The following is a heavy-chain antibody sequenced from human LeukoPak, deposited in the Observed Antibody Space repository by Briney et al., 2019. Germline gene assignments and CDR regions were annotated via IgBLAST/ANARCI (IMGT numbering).Heavy chain of an antibody. Sequence: GGSLRLSCAASGFTFSSYSMNWVRQAPGKGLEWVSSISSSSSYIYYADSVKGRFTISRDNAKNSLYLQMSSLRAEDTAVYYRATTDAAALGYWGQGTLVTVSS. CDR3: ATTDAAALGY. J-gene: IGHJ4*02. CDR1: GFTFSSYS. V-gene: IGHV3-21*01. D-gene: IGHD6-13*01. CDR2: ISSSSSYI.